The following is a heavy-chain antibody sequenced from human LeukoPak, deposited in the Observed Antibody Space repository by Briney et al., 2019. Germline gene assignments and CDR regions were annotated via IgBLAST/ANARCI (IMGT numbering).Heavy chain of an antibody. V-gene: IGHV3-30-3*01. Sequence: GGSLRLSCAASGFTFSSYAMHWVRQAPGKGLEWVAVISYDGSNKYYADSVKGRFTISRDNSKNTLYLQMSSLRAEDTAVYYCVREDLGIEYWGQGTLVTVSP. D-gene: IGHD3/OR15-3a*01. J-gene: IGHJ4*02. CDR1: GFTFSSYA. CDR3: VREDLGIEY. CDR2: ISYDGSNK.